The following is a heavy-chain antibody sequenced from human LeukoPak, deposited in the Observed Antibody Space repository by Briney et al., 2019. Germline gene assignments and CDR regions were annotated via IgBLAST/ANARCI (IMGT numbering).Heavy chain of an antibody. J-gene: IGHJ5*02. D-gene: IGHD3-10*01. V-gene: IGHV1-69*05. Sequence: ASVKVSCKASGGTFSSYAISWVRQAPGQGLEWMGGIIPIFGTANYAQKFQGRVTMTRDTSTSTVYMELSSLRSEDTAVYYCARALLWFGESHEFDPWGQGTLVTVSS. CDR3: ARALLWFGESHEFDP. CDR2: IIPIFGTA. CDR1: GGTFSSYA.